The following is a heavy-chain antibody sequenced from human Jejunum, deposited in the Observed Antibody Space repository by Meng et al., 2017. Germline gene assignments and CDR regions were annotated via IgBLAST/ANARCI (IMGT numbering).Heavy chain of an antibody. CDR1: GGTFSTYG. CDR2: FIPIVGTP. Sequence: SVKVSCKASGGTFSTYGVSWVRQAPGQGLEWMGAFIPIVGTPNYAQKFQGRVTFSADMSTTTAYMELSGLRSDDTAVYYCALYCGGGRCLVPDLYYYAMDVWGQGTTVTVSS. J-gene: IGHJ6*02. D-gene: IGHD2-15*01. CDR3: ALYCGGGRCLVPDLYYYAMDV. V-gene: IGHV1-69*06.